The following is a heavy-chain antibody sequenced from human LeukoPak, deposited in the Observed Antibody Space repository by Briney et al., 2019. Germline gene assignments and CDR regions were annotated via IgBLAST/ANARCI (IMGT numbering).Heavy chain of an antibody. CDR1: GGSISSYY. CDR2: IYYSGST. V-gene: IGHV4-59*08. J-gene: IGHJ6*02. D-gene: IGHD6-19*01. CDR3: ARTGPYSSGWYEFDYYYGMDV. Sequence: PSETLSLTCTVSGGSISSYYWSWIRQPPGKGLEWIGYIYYSGSTNYNPSLKSRVTISVDTSKNQFSLKLSSVTAADTAVYYCARTGPYSSGWYEFDYYYGMDVWGQGTTVTVSS.